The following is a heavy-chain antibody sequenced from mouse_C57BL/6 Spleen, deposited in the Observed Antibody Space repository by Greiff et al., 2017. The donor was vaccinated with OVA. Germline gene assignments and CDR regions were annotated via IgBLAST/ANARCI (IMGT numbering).Heavy chain of an antibody. V-gene: IGHV1-64*01. J-gene: IGHJ2*01. CDR2: IHPNSGST. Sequence: QVHVKQSGAELVKPGASVKLSCKASGYTFTSYWMHWVKQRPGQGLEWIGMIHPNSGSTNYNEKFKSKATLTVDKSSSTAYMQLSSLTSEDSAVYYCARGTVGYWGQGTTLTVSS. CDR1: GYTFTSYW. D-gene: IGHD1-1*01. CDR3: ARGTVGY.